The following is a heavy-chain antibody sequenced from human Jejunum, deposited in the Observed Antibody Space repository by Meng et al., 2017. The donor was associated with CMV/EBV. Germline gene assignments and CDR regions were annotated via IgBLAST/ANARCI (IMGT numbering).Heavy chain of an antibody. CDR3: VRDRGGLGYCSRTSCYLGFDY. V-gene: IGHV3-30-3*01. Sequence: ALQVVRKASGKRLEWVAVISYDGNKKYYAASVKGRFTISRDNSKNTLYLQMNSLRAEDTAVYYCVRDRGGLGYCSRTSCYLGFDYWGQGTLVTVSS. CDR1: A. J-gene: IGHJ4*02. CDR2: ISYDGNKK. D-gene: IGHD2-2*01.